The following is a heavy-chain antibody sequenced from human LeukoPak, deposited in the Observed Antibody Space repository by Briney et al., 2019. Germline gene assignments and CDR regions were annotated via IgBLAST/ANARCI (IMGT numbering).Heavy chain of an antibody. D-gene: IGHD1-26*01. V-gene: IGHV3-64*01. Sequence: GGSLRLSCAASGFTFSSYAMHWVRQAPGKGLEYVSAITSNGDKTYYGNSVKGRFTISRDNSKNTLYLQMGSLRIEDMAVYYCARGGATTLFDYWGQGALVTVSS. CDR1: GFTFSSYA. CDR2: ITSNGDKT. CDR3: ARGGATTLFDY. J-gene: IGHJ4*02.